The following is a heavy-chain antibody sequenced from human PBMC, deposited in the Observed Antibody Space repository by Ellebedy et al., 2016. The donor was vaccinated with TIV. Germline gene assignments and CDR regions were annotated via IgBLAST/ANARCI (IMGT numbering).Heavy chain of an antibody. CDR2: VSAYSGNT. Sequence: AASVKVSCESSGYTFIDYGISWVRPAPGQGLDWMGWVSAYSGNTNYADNLQGRVTMTTDTSTDRAYMELRSLRSYDTALYYCARYSGSGTYYRNGMDVWGQGTTVTVSS. CDR3: ARYSGSGTYYRNGMDV. D-gene: IGHD3-10*01. J-gene: IGHJ6*02. V-gene: IGHV1-18*01. CDR1: GYTFIDYG.